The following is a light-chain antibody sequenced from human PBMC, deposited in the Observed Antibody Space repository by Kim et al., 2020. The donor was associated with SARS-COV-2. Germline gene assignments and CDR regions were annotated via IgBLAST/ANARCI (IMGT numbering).Light chain of an antibody. CDR1: TGAVTSGFS. J-gene: IGLJ2*01. CDR2: STT. CDR3: LLFHKTTFI. Sequence: PGVTVTVTCAVNTGAVTSGFSPTWFQQKAGQAPRALIYSTTNRHAWTPARFSGSIRGGKSTLTLSDAEPGDEADYSCLLFHKTTFIFGGGTRVTVL. V-gene: IGLV7-43*01.